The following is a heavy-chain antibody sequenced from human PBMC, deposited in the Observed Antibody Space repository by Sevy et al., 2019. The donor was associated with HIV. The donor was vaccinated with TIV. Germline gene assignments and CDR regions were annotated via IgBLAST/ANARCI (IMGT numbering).Heavy chain of an antibody. CDR2: IYYSGAT. V-gene: IGHV4-39*01. D-gene: IGHD4-4*01. Sequence: SETLSLTCTVSGGSISSSSYYWGWIRQPPGKGLEWIGSIYYSGATYYDPTLKSRVTISVDTSKNQFSLRLNSVTAADTAVYYCARRLQYVTTVTTRWFDPWGQGNLVTVSS. CDR3: ARRLQYVTTVTTRWFDP. CDR1: GGSISSSSYY. J-gene: IGHJ5*02.